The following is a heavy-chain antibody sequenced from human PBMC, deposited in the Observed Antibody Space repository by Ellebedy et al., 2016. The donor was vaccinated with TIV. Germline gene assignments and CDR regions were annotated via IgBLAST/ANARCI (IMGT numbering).Heavy chain of an antibody. J-gene: IGHJ6*02. CDR1: GGTFSSYA. CDR2: IIPIFGTA. Sequence: SVKVSXXASGGTFSSYAISWVRQAHGQGLEWMGGIIPIFGTANYAQKFQGRVTITADESTSTAYMELSSLRSEDTAVYYCARGRMSGGLRGRDYYYYYGMDVWGQGTTVTVSS. D-gene: IGHD1-26*01. V-gene: IGHV1-69*13. CDR3: ARGRMSGGLRGRDYYYYYGMDV.